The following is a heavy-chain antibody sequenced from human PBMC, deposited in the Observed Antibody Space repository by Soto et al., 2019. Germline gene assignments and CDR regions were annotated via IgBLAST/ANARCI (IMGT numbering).Heavy chain of an antibody. CDR2: IYYSGST. V-gene: IGHV4-39*01. Sequence: SETLSLTCTVSGGSISSSSYYWGWIRQPPGKGLEWIGSIYYSGSTYYNPSLKSRVTISVDTSKNQFSLNLYSVTAADTAVYYCARITGRHLDYWGQGILVTVSS. CDR1: GGSISSSSYY. CDR3: ARITGRHLDY. D-gene: IGHD1-20*01. J-gene: IGHJ4*02.